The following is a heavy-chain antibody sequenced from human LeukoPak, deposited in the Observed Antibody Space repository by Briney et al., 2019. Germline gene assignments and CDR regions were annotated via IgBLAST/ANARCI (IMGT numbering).Heavy chain of an antibody. CDR1: GFTFSSYA. D-gene: IGHD3-22*01. CDR3: ARDLGSSGPYSDY. V-gene: IGHV3-30*04. CDR2: ISYDGSNK. J-gene: IGHJ4*02. Sequence: GGSLRLSCAASGFTFSSYAMHWVRQAPGKGLEWVAVISYDGSNKYYADSVKGRFTISRDNSKNTLYLQMNSLRAEDTALYYCARDLGSSGPYSDYWGQGTLVTVSS.